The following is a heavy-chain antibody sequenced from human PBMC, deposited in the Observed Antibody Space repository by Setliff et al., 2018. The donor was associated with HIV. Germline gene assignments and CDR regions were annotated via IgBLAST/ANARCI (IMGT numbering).Heavy chain of an antibody. CDR3: AREKPQYYDSSGYRGYYYYGMDV. V-gene: IGHV1-24*01. Sequence: ASVKVSCKVSGYTLTELSRHWVRQAPGKGLEWMGGFDPEDGEPIYAQNFQGRVTMTDDTSTDTAYMELSSLRSEDTAVYYCAREKPQYYDSSGYRGYYYYGMDVWGQGTTVTVSS. J-gene: IGHJ6*02. CDR2: FDPEDGEP. CDR1: GYTLTELS. D-gene: IGHD3-22*01.